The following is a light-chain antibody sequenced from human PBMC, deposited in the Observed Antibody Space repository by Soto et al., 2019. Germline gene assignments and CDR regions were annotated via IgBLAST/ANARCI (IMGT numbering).Light chain of an antibody. V-gene: IGKV3-20*01. CDR1: QSVSSNY. J-gene: IGKJ1*01. Sequence: EIVVTQSPGTLSLSPGEGATLSCRASQSVSSNYLAWYQQKPGQAPRLLIYGASNRATGIPDRFSGSGSGTEFTLTISRLEPEDFAVYYCQQYNNWPRTFGQGTKVDIK. CDR3: QQYNNWPRT. CDR2: GAS.